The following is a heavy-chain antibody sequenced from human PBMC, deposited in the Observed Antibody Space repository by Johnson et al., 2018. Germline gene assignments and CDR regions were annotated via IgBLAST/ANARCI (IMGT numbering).Heavy chain of an antibody. J-gene: IGHJ6*02. CDR2: IIPIFGTA. D-gene: IGHD2-15*01. V-gene: IGHV1-69*06. CDR1: GGTFSSYA. Sequence: QVQLVESGAEVKKPGSSVKVSCKASGGTFSSYALSWVRQAPGQGLEWMGGIIPIFGTANDAQKFQGRVTITADKSTSTAYMALSSLRSEDTAWYYCGRGLVVAAIDYYYGMDVWGQGTTVTVSS. CDR3: GRGLVVAAIDYYYGMDV.